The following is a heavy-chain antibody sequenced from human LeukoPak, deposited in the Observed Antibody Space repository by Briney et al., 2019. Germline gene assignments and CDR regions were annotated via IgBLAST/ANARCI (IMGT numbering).Heavy chain of an antibody. CDR1: GFTFDDYA. Sequence: PGGSLRLSCAASGFTFDDYAMHWVRQAPGKGLEWVSGITWNSGRIGYADSVKGRFTISRDNAKNTLYLQMNSLRAEDTAVYYCARSRAAAGTGNWFDPWGQGTLVTVSS. D-gene: IGHD6-13*01. CDR2: ITWNSGRI. CDR3: ARSRAAAGTGNWFDP. V-gene: IGHV3-9*01. J-gene: IGHJ5*02.